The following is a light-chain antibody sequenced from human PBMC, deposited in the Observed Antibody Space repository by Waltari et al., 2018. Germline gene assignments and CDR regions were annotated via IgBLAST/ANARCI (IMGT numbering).Light chain of an antibody. V-gene: IGLV8-61*01. CDR3: SLYMGSGIWV. J-gene: IGLJ3*02. Sequence: QTVVTQEPSLSVSHGGTVTLTCALPSGSVSTSSYATWYQQTPGQPPRTLVYKGSSRSSGVPDRFSGSILGNKAALTITGAQADDECNYYCSLYMGSGIWVFGGGTKLTVL. CDR2: KGS. CDR1: SGSVSTSSY.